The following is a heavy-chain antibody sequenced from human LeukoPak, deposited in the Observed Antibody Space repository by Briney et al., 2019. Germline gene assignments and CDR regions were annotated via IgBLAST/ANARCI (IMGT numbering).Heavy chain of an antibody. V-gene: IGHV3-23*01. Sequence: AGGSLRLSCSASGFIFNNYGLMWVRQAPGKGLEWVSAISNDSGGTTYADFVKGRFTISRDNSKNTLSLQMNSLRPEDTALYYCAKGNSGYFADLWGQGTVVTVSS. CDR1: GFIFNNYG. J-gene: IGHJ5*02. CDR2: ISNDSGGT. D-gene: IGHD3-22*01. CDR3: AKGNSGYFADL.